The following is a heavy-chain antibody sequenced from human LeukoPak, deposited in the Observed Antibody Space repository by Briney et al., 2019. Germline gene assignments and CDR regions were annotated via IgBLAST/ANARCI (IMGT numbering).Heavy chain of an antibody. CDR3: ARTPPVAAAGSFDY. V-gene: IGHV2-70*11. J-gene: IGHJ4*02. Sequence: PGPTLVNPTQTLTLTCTFSGFSLSTSGMCVSWIRQPPGKALEWLARIDWDDDKYYSTSLKTRLTISMDTSKNQVVLTMTNMDPVDTATYYCARTPPVAAAGSFDYWGQGTLVTVSS. D-gene: IGHD6-13*01. CDR2: IDWDDDK. CDR1: GFSLSTSGMC.